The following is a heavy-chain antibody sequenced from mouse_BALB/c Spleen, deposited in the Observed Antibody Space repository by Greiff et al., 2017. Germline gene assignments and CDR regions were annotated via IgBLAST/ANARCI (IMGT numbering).Heavy chain of an antibody. CDR1: GFTFSSYG. V-gene: IGHV5-6*01. D-gene: IGHD1-1*01. CDR2: ISSGGSYT. Sequence: EVNLVESGGDLVKPGGSLKLSCAASGFTFSSYGMSWVRQTPDKRLEWVATISSGGSYTYYPDSVKGRFTISRDNAKNTLYLQMSSLKSEDTAMYYCARQLLRYLYAMDYWGQGTSVTVSS. CDR3: ARQLLRYLYAMDY. J-gene: IGHJ4*01.